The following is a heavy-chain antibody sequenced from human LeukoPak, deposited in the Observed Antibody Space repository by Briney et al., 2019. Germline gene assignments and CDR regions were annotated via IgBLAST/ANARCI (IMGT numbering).Heavy chain of an antibody. CDR1: GFTFSSYE. D-gene: IGHD1/OR15-1a*01. J-gene: IGHJ6*03. CDR3: ARGPRLEQYYYYYMDV. V-gene: IGHV3-48*03. Sequence: GGSLRLSCAASGFTFSSYEMNWVRQAPGKGLEWVSYISSSGSTIYYADSVEGRFTISRDNAKNSLYLQMNSLRAEDTAVYYCARGPRLEQYYYYYMDVWGKGTTVTISS. CDR2: ISSSGSTI.